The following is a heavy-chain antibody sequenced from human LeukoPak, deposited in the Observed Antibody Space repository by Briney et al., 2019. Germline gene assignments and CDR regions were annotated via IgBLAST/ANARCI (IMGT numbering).Heavy chain of an antibody. V-gene: IGHV3-23*01. CDR2: ISGSGGST. J-gene: IGHJ5*02. D-gene: IGHD2-2*01. CDR1: GFTFSSYA. Sequence: GGSLRLSCAASGFTFSSYAMSWVRQAPGKGLEWVSIISGSGGSTYYADSVKGRFTISRDSSKNTLYLQVNSLRAEDTAVYYCAKGVQLSWDCSTTSCYGWFDPWGQGTLVTVSS. CDR3: AKGVQLSWDCSTTSCYGWFDP.